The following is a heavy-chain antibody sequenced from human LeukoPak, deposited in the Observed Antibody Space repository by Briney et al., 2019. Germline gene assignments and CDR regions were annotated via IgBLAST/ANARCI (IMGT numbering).Heavy chain of an antibody. D-gene: IGHD5-18*01. V-gene: IGHV3-49*04. J-gene: IGHJ6*02. CDR3: ARGPIQLWIHNGMDV. Sequence: PGRSLRLSCTSSGFIVGDHAMSWVRQAPGKGLEWVGFIRSSYYGATTEYAASVKGRFFISRDDSRNIAYLQMNGLKTEDTAVYYCARGPIQLWIHNGMDVWGQGTTVTVSS. CDR2: IRSSYYGATT. CDR1: GFIVGDHA.